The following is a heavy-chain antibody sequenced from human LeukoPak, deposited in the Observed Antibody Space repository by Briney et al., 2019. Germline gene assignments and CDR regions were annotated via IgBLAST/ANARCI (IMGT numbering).Heavy chain of an antibody. Sequence: SETLSLTCTVSGGSISSNSYYWDWIRQPPGKGLEWIGNIYYSGSTSYNPSLKSRVTIPEDTSKNHFSLKLSSVAAADTAVYYCAKVFHPTSRQFYCEYWGQGTLVTVSS. CDR3: AKVFHPTSRQFYCEY. D-gene: IGHD1-26*01. CDR2: IYYSGST. J-gene: IGHJ4*02. V-gene: IGHV4-39*07. CDR1: GGSISSNSYY.